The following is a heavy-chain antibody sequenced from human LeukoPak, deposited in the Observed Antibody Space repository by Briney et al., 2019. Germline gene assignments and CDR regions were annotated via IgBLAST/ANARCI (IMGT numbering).Heavy chain of an antibody. Sequence: ASVKVSCKASGYTFTGYYMHWVRQAPGRGLEWMGWINPNSGGTNYAQKFQGRVTMTRDTSISTAYMELSRLRPDDTAVYYCARQYYDFWSGYYYYYYMDVWGKGTTVTVSS. CDR2: INPNSGGT. D-gene: IGHD3-3*01. CDR1: GYTFTGYY. V-gene: IGHV1-2*02. CDR3: ARQYYDFWSGYYYYYYMDV. J-gene: IGHJ6*03.